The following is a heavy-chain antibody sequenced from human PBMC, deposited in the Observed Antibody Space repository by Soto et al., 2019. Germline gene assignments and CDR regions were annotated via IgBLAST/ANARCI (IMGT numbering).Heavy chain of an antibody. V-gene: IGHV3-23*01. CDR1: GFTFSSYA. CDR3: AKDESYCSSTSCYDWFDP. CDR2: ISGSGGST. D-gene: IGHD2-2*01. J-gene: IGHJ5*02. Sequence: LRLSCAASGFTFSSYAMSWVRQAPGKGLEWVSAISGSGGSTYYADSVKGRFTISRDNSKNTLYLQMNSLRAEDTAVYYCAKDESYCSSTSCYDWFDPWGQGTLVTVSS.